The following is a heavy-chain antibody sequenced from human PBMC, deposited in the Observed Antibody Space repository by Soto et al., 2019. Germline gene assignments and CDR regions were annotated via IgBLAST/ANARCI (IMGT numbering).Heavy chain of an antibody. Sequence: SETLSLTCTVSGGSISSGGYYWSWIRQHPGKGLEWIGYIYYSGSTYYNPSLKSRVTISVDTSKNQFSLKLSSVTAADTAVYYCAREFRGYCSGGSCYSRGYYYYGMDVWGQGTTVTVSS. CDR2: IYYSGST. V-gene: IGHV4-31*03. CDR3: AREFRGYCSGGSCYSRGYYYYGMDV. J-gene: IGHJ6*02. CDR1: GGSISSGGYY. D-gene: IGHD2-15*01.